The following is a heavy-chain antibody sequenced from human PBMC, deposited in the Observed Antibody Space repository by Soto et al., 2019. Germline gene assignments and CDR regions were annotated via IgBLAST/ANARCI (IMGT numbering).Heavy chain of an antibody. CDR3: ATRMTTAPY. J-gene: IGHJ4*02. CDR1: LFIVSDNY. V-gene: IGHV3-66*01. D-gene: IGHD4-17*01. Sequence: EVRLVQSGGGLVQPGGSLRLSCAASLFIVSDNYMSWVRQAPGKGLEWVSLIYSGGGTDYAESVKGRFTISRDNSKNTLYLQMNSLKAEDTRIYYFATRMTTAPYWGQGTVVTVSS. CDR2: IYSGGGT.